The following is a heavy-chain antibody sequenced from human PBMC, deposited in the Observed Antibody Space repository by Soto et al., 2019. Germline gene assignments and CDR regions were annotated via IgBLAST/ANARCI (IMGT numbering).Heavy chain of an antibody. D-gene: IGHD4-4*01. CDR2: ISSNGGST. CDR1: GFTFSSYA. V-gene: IGHV3-64*01. CDR3: ARSNYAHNPPKVDAFDI. Sequence: GGSLRLSCAASGFTFSSYAMHWVRQAPGKGLEYVSAISSNGGSTYYANSVKGRFTISRDNSKNTLYLQMGSLRAEDMAVYYCARSNYAHNPPKVDAFDIWGQGTMVTVSS. J-gene: IGHJ3*02.